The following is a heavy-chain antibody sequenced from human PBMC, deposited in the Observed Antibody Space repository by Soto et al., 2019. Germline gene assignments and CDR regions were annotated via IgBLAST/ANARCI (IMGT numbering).Heavy chain of an antibody. Sequence: QVQLVESGGGLVKPGGSLRLSCAASGFTFSDYYMSWIHQAPGKGLEWVSYISSSGSNKYYADSVKGRFTISRDNAKNSLYLQMNSLRVEDTAVYYCARGEDNWNPFPFDYWGQGSLVTVSS. CDR3: ARGEDNWNPFPFDY. CDR1: GFTFSDYY. J-gene: IGHJ4*02. V-gene: IGHV3-11*01. CDR2: ISSSGSNK. D-gene: IGHD1-20*01.